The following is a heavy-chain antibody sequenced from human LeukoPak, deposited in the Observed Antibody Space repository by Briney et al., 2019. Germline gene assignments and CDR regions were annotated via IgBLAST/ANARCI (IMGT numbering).Heavy chain of an antibody. D-gene: IGHD4-17*01. V-gene: IGHV4-59*01. CDR3: ARAVYGDYGGMRYCYYMDV. CDR2: MHYSGST. J-gene: IGHJ6*03. Sequence: SETLSLTCTVSGDSISGYYWAWIRQPPGKGLEWIGYMHYSGSTNYNPSLKSRVTISVDTSKNQFSLKLSSVTAADTAVYYCARAVYGDYGGMRYCYYMDVWGKGTTVTVSS. CDR1: GDSISGYY.